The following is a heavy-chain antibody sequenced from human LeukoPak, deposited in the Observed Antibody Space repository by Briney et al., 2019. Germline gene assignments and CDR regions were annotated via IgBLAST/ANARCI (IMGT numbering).Heavy chain of an antibody. Sequence: ASVKVSCKASGYTFISYGISWVRQAPGQGLEWMGWISAYNGSTNYAQRLQGRATMTTDTSTSTAYMELRSLRSDDTAVYYCAKNKTIDGMDVWGQGTTVTVSS. V-gene: IGHV1-18*01. J-gene: IGHJ6*02. CDR3: AKNKTIDGMDV. CDR1: GYTFISYG. D-gene: IGHD1-7*01. CDR2: ISAYNGST.